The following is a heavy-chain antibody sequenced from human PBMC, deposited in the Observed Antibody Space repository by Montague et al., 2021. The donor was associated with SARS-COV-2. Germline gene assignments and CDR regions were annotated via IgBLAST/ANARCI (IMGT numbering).Heavy chain of an antibody. CDR2: VHNTGNS. Sequence: SETLSLTCTVSGASISLNSHSWGWLRQPPGRGLEWITTVHNTGNSYHNSSLQSRVTISRDTSQRQVSLRLNSMTTADTAVYYCARGLPTVRGVIRWFDPWGQGTLVTVSS. D-gene: IGHD3-10*01. CDR1: GASISLNSHS. J-gene: IGHJ5*02. V-gene: IGHV4-39*01. CDR3: ARGLPTVRGVIRWFDP.